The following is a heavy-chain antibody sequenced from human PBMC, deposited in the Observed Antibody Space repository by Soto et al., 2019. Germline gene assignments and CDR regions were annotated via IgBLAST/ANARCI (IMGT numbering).Heavy chain of an antibody. V-gene: IGHV4-34*01. CDR2: VNHSGTT. J-gene: IGHJ6*02. Sequence: XTLSLPCAVYGGSFSGCAWTWLRQPPGKGLEWSGEVNHSGTTDYNPALKGGITMSAYASKNQFSLMITSVTAPDTAVYYCARARFDSWSHTYYGLDVWGQGTTVTVSS. CDR1: GGSFSGCA. D-gene: IGHD3-3*01. CDR3: ARARFDSWSHTYYGLDV.